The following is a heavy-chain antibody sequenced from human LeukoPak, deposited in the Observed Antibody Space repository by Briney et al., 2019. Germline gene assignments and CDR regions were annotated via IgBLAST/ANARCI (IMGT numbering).Heavy chain of an antibody. CDR1: GFSFSTYA. V-gene: IGHV3-33*01. D-gene: IGHD3-22*01. CDR3: ARDSRAYYYDSSGPLNR. Sequence: PGTSLRLSCAASGFSFSTYAMHWVRQAPGKGLDWVAMIWSDASNQYYADSVKGRFTISRDNSKNTLYLQLNSLRAEDTAVYYCARDSRAYYYDSSGPLNRWGQGTLVTVSS. J-gene: IGHJ5*02. CDR2: IWSDASNQ.